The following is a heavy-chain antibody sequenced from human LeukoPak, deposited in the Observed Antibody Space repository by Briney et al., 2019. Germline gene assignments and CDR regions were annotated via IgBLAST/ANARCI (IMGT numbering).Heavy chain of an antibody. CDR3: ARDAYYDFWSGYTNRDDYYYYGMDV. CDR1: GYTFTSYG. D-gene: IGHD3-3*01. J-gene: IGHJ6*02. CDR2: ISAYNGNT. Sequence: ASVTVSCKASGYTFTSYGINWVRQAPGQGLEWMGWISAYNGNTNYAQKLQGRVTMTTDTSTSTAYMELRSLRSDDTAVYYCARDAYYDFWSGYTNRDDYYYYGMDVWGQGTTVTVSS. V-gene: IGHV1-18*01.